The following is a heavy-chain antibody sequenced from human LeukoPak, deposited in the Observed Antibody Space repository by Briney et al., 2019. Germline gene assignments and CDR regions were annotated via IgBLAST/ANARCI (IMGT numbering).Heavy chain of an antibody. Sequence: SETLSLTCTVSGGSISSGDYYWSWIRQPPGKGLEWIGYIYYSGSTYYNPSLKSRVTISVDTSKNQFSLKLSSVTAADTAVYYCARDEAGTDGYDYWGQGTLVTVSS. CDR1: GGSISSGDYY. D-gene: IGHD6-19*01. V-gene: IGHV4-30-4*01. CDR2: IYYSGST. CDR3: ARDEAGTDGYDY. J-gene: IGHJ4*02.